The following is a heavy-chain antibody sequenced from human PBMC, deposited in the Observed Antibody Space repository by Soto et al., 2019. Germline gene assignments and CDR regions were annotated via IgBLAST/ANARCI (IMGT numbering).Heavy chain of an antibody. D-gene: IGHD1-7*01. Sequence: TGGSLRLSCAASGFTFSSYSMNRVRQAPGKGLEWVSSISSSSSYIYYADSVKGRFTISRDNAKNSLYLQMNSLRAEDTAVYYCARDSNWNSAFDIWGQGTMVTVSS. V-gene: IGHV3-21*01. CDR2: ISSSSSYI. J-gene: IGHJ3*02. CDR3: ARDSNWNSAFDI. CDR1: GFTFSSYS.